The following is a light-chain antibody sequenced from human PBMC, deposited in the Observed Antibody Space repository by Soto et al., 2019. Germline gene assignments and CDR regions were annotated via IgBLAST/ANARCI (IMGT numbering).Light chain of an antibody. J-gene: IGKJ2*01. CDR3: QQYAISPPYT. CDR2: GAS. Sequence: EIVLTQSPGTLSLSPGERATLSCRASQSVTSRYLAWYQQKPGQAPRLLIYGASSRATGIPDRFSGSGSGTEFTLTISRLEPEDFAVYYCQQYAISPPYTFGQGTKLEIK. V-gene: IGKV3-20*01. CDR1: QSVTSRY.